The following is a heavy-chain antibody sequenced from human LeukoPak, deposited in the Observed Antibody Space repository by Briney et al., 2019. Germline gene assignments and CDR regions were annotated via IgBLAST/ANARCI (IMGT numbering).Heavy chain of an antibody. CDR2: IRYDGSNK. D-gene: IGHD6-19*01. CDR3: AKRMGYSSGWYEGGGYYFDY. V-gene: IGHV3-30*02. J-gene: IGHJ4*02. Sequence: GGSLRLSCAASGFTFSSYGMHWVRQAPGKVLEWVAFIRYDGSNKYYADSVKGRFTISRDNSKNTLYLQMNSLRAEDTAVYYCAKRMGYSSGWYEGGGYYFDYWGQGTLVTVSS. CDR1: GFTFSSYG.